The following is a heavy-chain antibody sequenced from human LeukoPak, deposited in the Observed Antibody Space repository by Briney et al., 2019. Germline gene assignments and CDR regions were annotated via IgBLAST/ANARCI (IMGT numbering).Heavy chain of an antibody. CDR2: IYHSGST. Sequence: SETLSLTCAVSGYSISSGYYWGWIRQPPGKGLEWIGSIYHSGSTYYNPSLKSRVTISVDTSKNQFSLTLSSVTAADTAVYYCARDSSSFPFDPWGQGTLVTVSS. J-gene: IGHJ5*02. D-gene: IGHD6-13*01. CDR3: ARDSSSFPFDP. CDR1: GYSISSGYY. V-gene: IGHV4-38-2*02.